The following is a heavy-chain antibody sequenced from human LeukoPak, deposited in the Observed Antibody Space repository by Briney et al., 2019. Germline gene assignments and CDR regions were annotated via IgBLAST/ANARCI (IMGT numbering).Heavy chain of an antibody. V-gene: IGHV6-1*01. CDR2: TFYSSKWNN. Sequence: SQTLSLTCAISGDSVSSNTVAWNWVSQSPSRGLEWLGSTFYSSKWNNEYALSVKSRITINPDTSKNQFSLQLDSVTPEDTAMYYCARGYYGMDVWGQGTTVTVSS. J-gene: IGHJ6*02. CDR1: GDSVSSNTVA. CDR3: ARGYYGMDV.